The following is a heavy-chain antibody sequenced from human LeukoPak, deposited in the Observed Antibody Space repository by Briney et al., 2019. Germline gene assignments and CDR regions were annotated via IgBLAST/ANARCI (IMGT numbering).Heavy chain of an antibody. CDR2: INPNSGGT. V-gene: IGHV1-2*06. D-gene: IGHD7-27*01. CDR1: GYTFTGYY. CDR3: ARDRGELGDEGWFDP. J-gene: IGHJ5*02. Sequence: ASVKVSCKASGYTFTGYYMHWVRQAPGQGLEWMGRINPNSGGTNYAQKFQGRVTMNRDTSISTAYMELSRLRSDDTAVYYCARDRGELGDEGWFDPWGQGTLVTVSS.